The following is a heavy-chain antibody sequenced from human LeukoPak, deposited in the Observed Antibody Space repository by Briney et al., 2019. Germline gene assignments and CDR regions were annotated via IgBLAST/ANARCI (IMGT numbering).Heavy chain of an antibody. V-gene: IGHV4-4*07. D-gene: IGHD3-3*01. CDR1: GGSISSYY. CDR3: ARLSDYDFWSGPLFDY. J-gene: IGHJ4*02. CDR2: IYTSGST. Sequence: SETLSLTCTVSGGSISSYYWSWIRQPAGKGLEWIGRIYTSGSTNYNPSLKSRVTMSVDTSKNQFSLKLSSVTAADTAVYYCARLSDYDFWSGPLFDYWGQGTLVTVSS.